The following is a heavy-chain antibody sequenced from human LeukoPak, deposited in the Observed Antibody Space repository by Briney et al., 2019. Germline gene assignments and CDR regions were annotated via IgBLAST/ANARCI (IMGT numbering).Heavy chain of an antibody. V-gene: IGHV3-7*01. D-gene: IGHD3-3*01. CDR2: IKQDGSEK. CDR1: GFTFSSYW. J-gene: IGHJ6*03. CDR3: ARAPYEGSQYYYYYYYVDV. Sequence: GGSLRLSCAASGFTFSSYWMSWVRQAPGKGLEWVANIKQDGSEKYYVDSVKGRFTISRDNAKNSLYLQMSSLRAEDTAVYYCARAPYEGSQYYYYYYYVDVWGKGTTVTVSS.